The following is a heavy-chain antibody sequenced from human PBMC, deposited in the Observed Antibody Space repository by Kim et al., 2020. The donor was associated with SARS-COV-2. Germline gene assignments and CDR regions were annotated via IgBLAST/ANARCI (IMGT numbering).Heavy chain of an antibody. CDR3: ARAYGSGSFRVY. V-gene: IGHV5-10-1*01. J-gene: IGHJ4*02. CDR1: GYSFTSYW. D-gene: IGHD3-10*01. CDR2: IDPSDYYT. Sequence: GESLKISRKGSGYSFTSYWISWVRQMPGKGLEWMGRIDPSDYYTNYSPSFQGHVTISADKSISTAYLQWSSLKASDTAMYYCARAYGSGSFRVYWGQGTLVTVSS.